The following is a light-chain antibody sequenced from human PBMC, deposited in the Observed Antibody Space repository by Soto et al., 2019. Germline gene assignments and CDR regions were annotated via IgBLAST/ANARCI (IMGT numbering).Light chain of an antibody. J-gene: IGKJ1*01. CDR3: QQHGTSPPSLT. CDR2: GAS. Sequence: ETVLTQSPGTLSLSPGERATLFCRASQSVSNNYLAWYQQKPGQAPRLLIYGASSRATGIPDRFSGSGSGTDFSLTISRLEPEDSAVYYCQQHGTSPPSLTFGQGTKLEIK. CDR1: QSVSNNY. V-gene: IGKV3-20*01.